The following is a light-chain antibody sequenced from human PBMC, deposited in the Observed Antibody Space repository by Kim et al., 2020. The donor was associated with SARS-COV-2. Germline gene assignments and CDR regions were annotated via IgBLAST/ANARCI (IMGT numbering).Light chain of an antibody. CDR1: ALPNQY. CDR3: QSADSSGTYVV. Sequence: PGQTARITCSGDALPNQYAYWYQQKPGQAPVLVIYKDSERPSGSPERFSGSSSGTTVTLTISGVQAEDEADYYCQSADSSGTYVVFGGGTQLTVL. J-gene: IGLJ2*01. V-gene: IGLV3-25*03. CDR2: KDS.